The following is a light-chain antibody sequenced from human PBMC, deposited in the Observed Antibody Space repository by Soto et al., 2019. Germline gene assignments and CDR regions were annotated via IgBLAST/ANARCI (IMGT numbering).Light chain of an antibody. CDR1: QSVSSSF. J-gene: IGKJ1*01. CDR2: GTS. V-gene: IGKV3-20*01. Sequence: EIVLTQSPGTLSLSPGERATLSCRASQSVSSSFVAWFQQKPGQAPRLLIYGTSSRATGIPDRFSGSGSGTDFTLTINGLEPEDFAMYFCQQYGSSPLTFGQGTKVEIK. CDR3: QQYGSSPLT.